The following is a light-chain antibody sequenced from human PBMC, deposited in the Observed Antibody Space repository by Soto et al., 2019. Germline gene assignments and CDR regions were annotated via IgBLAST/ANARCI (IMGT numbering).Light chain of an antibody. Sequence: QSALTQPASVSGSLGQSITISCTGTSSDVGTYNLVSWYRQDPGKVPKLLIYEVAKRPSGVSHRFSGSKTGNTASMTISGLQAEDEAHYYCSSYAGTNTVVVFGGGTKLTVL. CDR3: SSYAGTNTVVV. V-gene: IGLV2-23*02. J-gene: IGLJ2*01. CDR1: SSDVGTYNL. CDR2: EVA.